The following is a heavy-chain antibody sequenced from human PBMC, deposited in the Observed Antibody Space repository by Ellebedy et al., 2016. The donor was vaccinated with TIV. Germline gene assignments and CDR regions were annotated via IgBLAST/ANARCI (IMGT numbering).Heavy chain of an antibody. CDR3: ASPLRSGYNVGYFHH. CDR2: IKQDGSER. V-gene: IGHV3-7*01. Sequence: GESLKISCAASGFTFSDYWMNWVRQAPGKGLEWVANIKQDGSERHYMDSVKGRFTISRDNAKNSRYLQMNTLRDEDTAVYYCASPLRSGYNVGYFHHWGQGILVTVSS. J-gene: IGHJ1*01. CDR1: GFTFSDYW. D-gene: IGHD5-24*01.